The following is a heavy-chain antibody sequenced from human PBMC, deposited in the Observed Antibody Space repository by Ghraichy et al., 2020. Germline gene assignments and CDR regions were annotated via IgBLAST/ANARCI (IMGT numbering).Heavy chain of an antibody. D-gene: IGHD5-12*01. CDR2: ISWNSGSI. CDR3: AKGGYSGTSDY. V-gene: IGHV3-9*01. CDR1: GFTFDDYA. Sequence: SLRLSCAASGFTFDDYAMHWVRQAPGKGLEWVSGISWNSGSIGYADSVKGRFTISRDNAKNSLYLQMNSLRAEDTALYYCAKGGYSGTSDYWGQGTLVTVSS. J-gene: IGHJ4*02.